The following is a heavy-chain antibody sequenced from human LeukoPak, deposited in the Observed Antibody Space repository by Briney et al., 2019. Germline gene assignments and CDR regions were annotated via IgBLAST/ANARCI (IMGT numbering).Heavy chain of an antibody. CDR2: INPNSGGT. CDR1: GYTFAGYY. D-gene: IGHD3-22*01. V-gene: IGHV1-2*04. Sequence: ASVKVSCKASGYTFAGYYIHWARQAPGQGLEWMGWINPNSGGTNYVQRFKGWVTMTRDTSISTAYMELSRLRSDDTAVYYCARGGYYDSSGYRYNWFDPWGQGTLVTVSS. J-gene: IGHJ5*02. CDR3: ARGGYYDSSGYRYNWFDP.